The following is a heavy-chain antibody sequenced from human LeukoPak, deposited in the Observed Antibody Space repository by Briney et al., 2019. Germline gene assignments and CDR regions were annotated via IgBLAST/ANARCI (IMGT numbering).Heavy chain of an antibody. CDR3: SKKSSGLYPFDY. Sequence: PGGSLRLSCAASGFTFSSSPMSWGRQAPGKGLEWVSGITSSGGDTAYADSVKGRFTISRDNSKNIVYLQMNSLRVDDTAVYYCSKKSSGLYPFDYWGLGTLVTVSS. V-gene: IGHV3-23*01. D-gene: IGHD3-16*02. J-gene: IGHJ4*02. CDR2: ITSSGGDT. CDR1: GFTFSSSP.